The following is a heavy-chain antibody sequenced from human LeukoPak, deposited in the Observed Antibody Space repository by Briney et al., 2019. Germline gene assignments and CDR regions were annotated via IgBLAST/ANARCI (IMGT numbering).Heavy chain of an antibody. CDR3: ARDAYCSSTSCLN. D-gene: IGHD2-2*01. Sequence: GGSLGLSCAASGFTVSSSYMNWVRQAPGKGLEWVSIIYSGGSTYYADSVKGRFTISRDNSKNTVYLQMNSLRAEDTAVYYCARDAYCSSTSCLNWGQGTLVTVSS. CDR2: IYSGGST. V-gene: IGHV3-66*01. J-gene: IGHJ4*02. CDR1: GFTVSSSY.